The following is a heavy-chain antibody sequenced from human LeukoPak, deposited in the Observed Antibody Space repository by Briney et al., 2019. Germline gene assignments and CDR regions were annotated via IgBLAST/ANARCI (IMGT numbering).Heavy chain of an antibody. Sequence: PGGSLRLSCAASGFTFSSYSMNWVRQAPGKRLEWVSYISSSSSTIYYADSVKGRFTISRDNAKNSLYLQMNSLRAEDTAVYYCARLDYSNYDYWGQGTLVTVSS. J-gene: IGHJ4*02. CDR2: ISSSSSTI. V-gene: IGHV3-48*04. D-gene: IGHD4-11*01. CDR1: GFTFSSYS. CDR3: ARLDYSNYDY.